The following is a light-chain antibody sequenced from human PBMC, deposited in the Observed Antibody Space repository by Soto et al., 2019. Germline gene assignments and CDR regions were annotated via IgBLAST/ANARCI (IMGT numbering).Light chain of an antibody. CDR2: SNN. Sequence: QSVLTQSPSASGTPGQRVTISCSGSSSNIGSSTVNWYQQLPGTAPKVLLHSNNQRPSGVPDRFSGSKSGTSASLAISGLQSEDEADYYCATWDDSLNGVVFGGGTKLTVL. CDR1: SSNIGSST. V-gene: IGLV1-44*01. J-gene: IGLJ2*01. CDR3: ATWDDSLNGVV.